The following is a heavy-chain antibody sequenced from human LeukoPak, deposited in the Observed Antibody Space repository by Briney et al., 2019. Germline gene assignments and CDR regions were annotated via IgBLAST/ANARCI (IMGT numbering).Heavy chain of an antibody. D-gene: IGHD1-26*01. CDR2: IHSSGSA. CDR1: GASITTYY. J-gene: IGHJ4*02. V-gene: IGHV4-59*01. Sequence: SKTLSLTCTVSGASITTYYWSWIRQPPGKGLEYIGQIHSSGSANYNPSLKSRVAMSLDASKNQLSLTVSSVTAADTAIYYCARDILDVGATHYFDYWGQGSLLTVSS. CDR3: ARDILDVGATHYFDY.